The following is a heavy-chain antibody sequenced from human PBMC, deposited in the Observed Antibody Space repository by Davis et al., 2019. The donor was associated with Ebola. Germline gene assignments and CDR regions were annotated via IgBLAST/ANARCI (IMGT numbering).Heavy chain of an antibody. J-gene: IGHJ6*02. V-gene: IGHV3-9*01. Sequence: GGSLRLSCAASGFTFDDYAMHWVRQAPGKGLEWVSGISWNSGTIGYADSVKGRFTISRDNAKDSLYLQMNSLRDEDTAVYYCARDLKNYDFWSGYALDYYYGMDVWGQGTTVTVSS. D-gene: IGHD3-3*01. CDR3: ARDLKNYDFWSGYALDYYYGMDV. CDR2: ISWNSGTI. CDR1: GFTFDDYA.